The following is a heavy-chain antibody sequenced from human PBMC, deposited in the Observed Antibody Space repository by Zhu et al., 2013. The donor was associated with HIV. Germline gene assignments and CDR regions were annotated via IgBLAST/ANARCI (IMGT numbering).Heavy chain of an antibody. J-gene: IGHJ4*02. D-gene: IGHD1-1*01. CDR3: ARGLDVDY. CDR1: IHLHRLL. CDR2: STLTVVA. Sequence: QVQLVQSGAEVKKPGGLSEGLLQGFWIHLHRLLYALGATGPLDKGLSGWDGSTLTVVAQNYAQKFQGRVTMTRDTSISTAYMELSRLRSDDTAVYYCARGLDVDYWGQGTLVT. V-gene: IGHV1-2*02.